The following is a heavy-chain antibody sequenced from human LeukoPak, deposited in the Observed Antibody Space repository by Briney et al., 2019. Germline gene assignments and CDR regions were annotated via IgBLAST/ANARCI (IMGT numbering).Heavy chain of an antibody. CDR1: GGSISSGGYY. V-gene: IGHV4-61*08. Sequence: PSQTLSLTCTVSGGSISSGGYYWSWIRQPPGKRLEWIGYIYYSGSTNYNPSLKSRLTISVDMSKNQFSLKLSSVTAADTAVYYCARGENYYDSSGYFAEYWGQGTLVTVSS. J-gene: IGHJ4*02. CDR3: ARGENYYDSSGYFAEY. D-gene: IGHD3-22*01. CDR2: IYYSGST.